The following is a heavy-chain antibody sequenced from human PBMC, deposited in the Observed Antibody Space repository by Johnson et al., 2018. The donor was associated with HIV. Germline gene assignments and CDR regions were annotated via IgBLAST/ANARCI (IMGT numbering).Heavy chain of an antibody. CDR3: ARDLAIGGRTDAFDI. V-gene: IGHV3-33*01. CDR2: MWYDGSKK. Sequence: QVQLVESGGGVVQPGRSLRLSCAASGFTFSHYGMHWVRQAPGKGLQWVAGMWYDGSKKDYADSVKGRFTISRDNSKNTLYLQMSSLRAEDTAVYYCARDLAIGGRTDAFDIWGQGTMVTVSS. D-gene: IGHD6-6*01. CDR1: GFTFSHYG. J-gene: IGHJ3*02.